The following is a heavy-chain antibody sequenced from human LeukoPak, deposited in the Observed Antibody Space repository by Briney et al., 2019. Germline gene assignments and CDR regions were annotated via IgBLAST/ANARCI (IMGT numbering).Heavy chain of an antibody. V-gene: IGHV3-30*01. CDR3: ARVEMPIIAVFDY. Sequence: GGSLRLSCAASGFSFSSFALHWVRQAPGKGLEWVAATSPAGNEIYYADSVKGRFTISRDNSNNTLYLQMNSLRPEGTAVYYCARVEMPIIAVFDYWGQGTLVTVSS. J-gene: IGHJ4*02. D-gene: IGHD5-24*01. CDR2: TSPAGNEI. CDR1: GFSFSSFA.